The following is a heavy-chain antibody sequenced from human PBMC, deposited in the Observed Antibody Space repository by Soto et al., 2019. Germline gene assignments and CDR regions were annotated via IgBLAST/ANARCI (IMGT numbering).Heavy chain of an antibody. V-gene: IGHV3-21*01. CDR2: ISSSGSFK. CDR1: GFIFNTNS. J-gene: IGHJ4*02. D-gene: IGHD1-1*01. Sequence: GGSLRLSCAASGFIFNTNSMNWVRQVPGRGLQWLSSISSSGSFKSYGDSVKGRFTISRDNAKNSLFLQMNNLRADDTGLYFCARDPPHGGTSSWDADSWGQGTPVTVSS. CDR3: ARDPPHGGTSSWDADS.